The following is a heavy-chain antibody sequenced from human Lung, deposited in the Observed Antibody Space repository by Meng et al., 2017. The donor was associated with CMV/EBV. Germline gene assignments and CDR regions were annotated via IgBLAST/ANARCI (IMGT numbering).Heavy chain of an antibody. J-gene: IGHJ4*02. D-gene: IGHD3-3*01. Sequence: SCAASGFTFSSYAMHWVRQAPGKGLEWVAVISYDRSNKYYADSVKGRFTISRDNFKNTLYLQMNSLSAEDTAVYYCERDRGRFCEWLVPDYWGQGTXVTVSS. CDR2: ISYDRSNK. V-gene: IGHV3-30*04. CDR1: GFTFSSYA. CDR3: ERDRGRFCEWLVPDY.